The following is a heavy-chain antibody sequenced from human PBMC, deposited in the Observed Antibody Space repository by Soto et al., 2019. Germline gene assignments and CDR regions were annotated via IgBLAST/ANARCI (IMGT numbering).Heavy chain of an antibody. CDR2: ISSRSTNI. J-gene: IGHJ4*02. D-gene: IGHD6-19*01. V-gene: IGHV3-21*06. Sequence: VGSLRLSCVGSGFTFSGYSMAWVRQAPGRGLEWVASISSRSTNIDYADSVKGRFTISRDNAKNLVSLQMSSLRGEDTALYYCAKFTEPGYSSIWYYFEYWGQGTPVTVSS. CDR1: GFTFSGYS. CDR3: AKFTEPGYSSIWYYFEY.